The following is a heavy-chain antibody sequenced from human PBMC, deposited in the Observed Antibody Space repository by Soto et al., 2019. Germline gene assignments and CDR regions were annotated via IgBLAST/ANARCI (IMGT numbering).Heavy chain of an antibody. V-gene: IGHV1-2*04. J-gene: IGHJ6*03. Sequence: ASVKVSCKASGYTFTGYYMHWVRQAPGQGLEWMGWINPNSGGTNYAQKFQGWVTMTRDTSINTAYMELSRLRSDDTAVYYCARGYSSSKSRYYYYMDVWGKGTTVTVSS. CDR3: ARGYSSSKSRYYYYMDV. CDR1: GYTFTGYY. CDR2: INPNSGGT. D-gene: IGHD6-6*01.